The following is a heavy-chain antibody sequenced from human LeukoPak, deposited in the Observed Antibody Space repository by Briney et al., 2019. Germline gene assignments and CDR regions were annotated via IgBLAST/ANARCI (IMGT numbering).Heavy chain of an antibody. V-gene: IGHV3-33*06. J-gene: IGHJ4*02. D-gene: IGHD3-9*01. CDR3: AKGSGRRYFDWYSAY. Sequence: PGRSLRLSCAASGFTFSSYGMHWVRRAPGKGLEWVAVIWYDGSNKYYADSVKGRFTISRDNSKNTLYLQMNSLRAEDTAVYYCAKGSGRRYFDWYSAYWGQGTLVTVSS. CDR1: GFTFSSYG. CDR2: IWYDGSNK.